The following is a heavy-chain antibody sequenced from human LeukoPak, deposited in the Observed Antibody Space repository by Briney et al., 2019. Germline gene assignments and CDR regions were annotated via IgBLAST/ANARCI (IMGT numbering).Heavy chain of an antibody. J-gene: IGHJ3*02. Sequence: GGSLRLSCAASGFTFSSYAMHWVRQAPGKGLEWVAVISYDGNNKYYTDSVKGRFTISRDNSKNTLYLQMNSLRTDDTAVYYCAKNFGDDLDIWGQGTMVTVSS. CDR3: AKNFGDDLDI. CDR1: GFTFSSYA. D-gene: IGHD3-16*01. V-gene: IGHV3-30-3*02. CDR2: ISYDGNNK.